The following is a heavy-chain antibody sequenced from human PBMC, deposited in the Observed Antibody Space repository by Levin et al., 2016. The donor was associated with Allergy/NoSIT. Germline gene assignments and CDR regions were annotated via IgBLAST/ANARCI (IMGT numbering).Heavy chain of an antibody. CDR3: ARVFSRRPRGSYHTTDY. Sequence: RQAPGKGLEWIGEINHSGSTNYNPSLKSRVTISVDTSKNQFSLKLSSVTAADTAVYYCARVFSRRPRGSYHTTDYWGQGTLVTVSS. V-gene: IGHV4-34*01. CDR2: INHSGST. D-gene: IGHD1-26*01. J-gene: IGHJ4*02.